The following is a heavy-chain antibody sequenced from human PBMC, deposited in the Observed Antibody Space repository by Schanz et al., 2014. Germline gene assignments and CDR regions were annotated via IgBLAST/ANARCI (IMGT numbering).Heavy chain of an antibody. V-gene: IGHV3-23*04. J-gene: IGHJ6*02. CDR1: GFTFSAYG. D-gene: IGHD3-10*01. CDR2: ISGSGGST. Sequence: VQLVESGGGVVQPGRSLRLSCAASGFTFSAYGMHWVRQAPGKGLEWVSAISGSGGSTYYADSVKGRFTISRDNSKNTLYLQMNSLRAEDTAVYYCRLWFGELYYGMDVWGQGTTVTVSS. CDR3: RLWFGELYYGMDV.